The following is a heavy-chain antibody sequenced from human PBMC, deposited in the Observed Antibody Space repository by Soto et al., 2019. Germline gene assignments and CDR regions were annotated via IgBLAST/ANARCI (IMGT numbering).Heavy chain of an antibody. CDR2: ISAYNGNT. D-gene: IGHD3-3*01. Sequence: QVQLVQSGAEVKKPGASVKVSCKTSGYTFTTYGISWVRQAPGQGLEWMGWISAYNGNTNYAQKFQGRVTVTTDPSTNTAYMERRIMRPDDTAVQYWGRDNDVGRPARWGQGTLVTVSS. V-gene: IGHV1-18*01. CDR3: GRDNDVGRPAR. J-gene: IGHJ4*02. CDR1: GYTFTTYG.